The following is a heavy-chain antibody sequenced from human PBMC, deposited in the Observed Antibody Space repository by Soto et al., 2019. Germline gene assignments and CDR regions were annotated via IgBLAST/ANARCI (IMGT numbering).Heavy chain of an antibody. Sequence: SETLSLTCTVIGDSVGSNNYYWSWIRQRPGKGLEWIGYIHYSGDSYDNPSLTSRITMSMDVSKNQFSLNLRSVTAADTAIYYCARDVNDSSGSQGFDYWGQGTMVTVYS. J-gene: IGHJ4*02. CDR1: GDSVGSNNYY. D-gene: IGHD3-22*01. V-gene: IGHV4-31*03. CDR3: ARDVNDSSGSQGFDY. CDR2: IHYSGDS.